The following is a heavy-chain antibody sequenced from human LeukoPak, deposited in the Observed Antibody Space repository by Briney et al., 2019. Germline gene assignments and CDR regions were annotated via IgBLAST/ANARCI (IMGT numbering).Heavy chain of an antibody. CDR2: IYYSGSA. CDR1: GGSISSSSYY. D-gene: IGHD6-13*01. CDR3: ARGTTAAGILYYYMDV. J-gene: IGHJ6*03. Sequence: SETLSLTCTVSGGSISSSSYYWGRIRQPPGKGLEWIGSIYYSGSAYYNPSLKSRVTTSVDTSKNQFSLKLSSVTAADTAVYYCARGTTAAGILYYYMDVWGKGTTVTVSS. V-gene: IGHV4-39*07.